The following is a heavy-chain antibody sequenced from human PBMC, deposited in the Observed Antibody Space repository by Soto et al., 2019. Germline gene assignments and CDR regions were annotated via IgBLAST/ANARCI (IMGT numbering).Heavy chain of an antibody. CDR2: IYYSGST. V-gene: IGHV4-39*01. CDR1: GGSISSSSYY. Sequence: SETLSLTCTVSGGSISSSSYYWGWIRQPPGKGLEWIGSIYYSGSTYYNPSLKSRVTISVDTSKNQFSLKLSSVTAADTAVYYCARPRRGYSGYDHYYFDYWGQGALVTVSS. J-gene: IGHJ4*02. D-gene: IGHD5-12*01. CDR3: ARPRRGYSGYDHYYFDY.